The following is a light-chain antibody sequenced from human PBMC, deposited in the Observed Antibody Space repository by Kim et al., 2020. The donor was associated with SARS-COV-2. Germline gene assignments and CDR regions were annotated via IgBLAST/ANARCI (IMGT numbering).Light chain of an antibody. CDR2: EVN. V-gene: IGLV2-23*02. J-gene: IGLJ2*01. Sequence: GQSITISCTGTSSDVGSYNLVSWYQQHPGKAPKLMIYEVNKRPSGVSNRFSGSKSGNTASLTISGLQAEDEADYYCCSYAGSYTLIFGGGTQLTVL. CDR3: CSYAGSYTLI. CDR1: SSDVGSYNL.